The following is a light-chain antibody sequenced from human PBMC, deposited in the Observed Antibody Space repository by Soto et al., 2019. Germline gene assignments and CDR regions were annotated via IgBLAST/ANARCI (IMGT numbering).Light chain of an antibody. CDR1: SSNIGSNT. J-gene: IGLJ2*01. Sequence: QAVLTQPPSASGTPGQRVTISCSGSSSNIGSNTVNWYQQFPGTAPKLLIYSNNPRPSGVPYRFSGSKSGTSASLAISGLQSDDEADYYCAAWDDSLNGLVFGGGTKLTVL. CDR3: AAWDDSLNGLV. V-gene: IGLV1-44*01. CDR2: SNN.